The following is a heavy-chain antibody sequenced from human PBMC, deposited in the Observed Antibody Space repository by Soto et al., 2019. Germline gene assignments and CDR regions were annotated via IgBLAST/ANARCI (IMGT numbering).Heavy chain of an antibody. V-gene: IGHV1-69*13. CDR3: ARDVVGLSSSWYSPMDY. J-gene: IGHJ4*02. CDR2: IIPIFGTA. D-gene: IGHD6-13*01. CDR1: GGTFSSYA. Sequence: ASVKVSCKASGGTFSSYAISWVRQAPGQGLEWMGGIIPIFGTANYAQKFQGRVTITADESTSTAYMELSSLRSEDTAVYYCARDVVGLSSSWYSPMDYWGQGTLVTVSS.